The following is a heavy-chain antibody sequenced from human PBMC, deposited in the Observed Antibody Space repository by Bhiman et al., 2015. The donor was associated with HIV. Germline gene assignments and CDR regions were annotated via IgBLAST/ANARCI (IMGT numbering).Heavy chain of an antibody. CDR3: AREMGGSGSHAYGYYFDY. D-gene: IGHD1-26*01. V-gene: IGHV3-30-3*01. Sequence: QVLLVESGGGVVQPGRSLRLSCAASGFIFSSYAMHWVRQAPGKGLEWVAVISYDGSNKYYADSVKGRFTISRDNSKNTVYLQMNSLRAEDTAVHYCAREMGGSGSHAYGYYFDYWGQGTLVTVSS. J-gene: IGHJ4*02. CDR2: ISYDGSNK. CDR1: GFIFSSYA.